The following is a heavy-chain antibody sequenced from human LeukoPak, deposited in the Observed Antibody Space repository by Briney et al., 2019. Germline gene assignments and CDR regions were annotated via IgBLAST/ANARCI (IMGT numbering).Heavy chain of an antibody. CDR3: ASRSSGYYFFDY. J-gene: IGHJ4*02. CDR2: ISGSGGST. V-gene: IGHV3-23*01. Sequence: GGSLRLSCAASGFTFSSYAMSWDRQAPGKGLEWVSAISGSGGSTYYADSVKGRFTISRDNSKNTLYLQMNSLRAEDTAVYYCASRSSGYYFFDYWGQGTLVTVSS. CDR1: GFTFSSYA. D-gene: IGHD3-22*01.